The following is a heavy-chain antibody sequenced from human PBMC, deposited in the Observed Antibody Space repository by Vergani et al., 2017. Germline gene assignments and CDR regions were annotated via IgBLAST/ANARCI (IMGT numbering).Heavy chain of an antibody. CDR2: ISLNSGSI. J-gene: IGHJ2*01. CDR1: GFTFDDYA. CDR3: AKAGYCSSTSCYTEWYFDL. Sequence: EVQLVESGGGLVQPGRSLRLSCAASGFTFDDYAMHWVRQAPGKGLEWVSGISLNSGSIGYADSVKGRFTISRDNAKNSLYLQMNSLRAEDTALYYCAKAGYCSSTSCYTEWYFDLWGRGTLVTVSS. D-gene: IGHD2-2*02. V-gene: IGHV3-9*01.